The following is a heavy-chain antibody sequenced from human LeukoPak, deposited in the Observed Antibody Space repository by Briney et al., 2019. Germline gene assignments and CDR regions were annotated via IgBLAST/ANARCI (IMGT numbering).Heavy chain of an antibody. Sequence: VASVKVSCKASGYTFTSYGVSWVRQAPGQGLEWIGWISAYNGNTIYAHKLQGRVTMTTDTSTSTAYMELRSLRSDDTAVYYCARTLVRGIGDAFEIWGQGTMVTVSS. CDR3: ARTLVRGIGDAFEI. D-gene: IGHD3-10*01. CDR2: ISAYNGNT. CDR1: GYTFTSYG. J-gene: IGHJ3*02. V-gene: IGHV1-18*01.